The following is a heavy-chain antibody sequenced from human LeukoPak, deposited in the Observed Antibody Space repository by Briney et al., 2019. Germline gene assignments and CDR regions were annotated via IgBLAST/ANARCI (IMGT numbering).Heavy chain of an antibody. Sequence: GGSLRLSCAASGFTFSSYSMNWVRQAPGKGLEWVSYISSSSSTIYYADSVKGRFTISRDNSKNTLYLQMNSLRAEDTAVYYCAKGQPMVRGGPISNRWGQGTLVTVSS. CDR2: ISSSSSTI. CDR1: GFTFSSYS. V-gene: IGHV3-48*01. CDR3: AKGQPMVRGGPISNR. D-gene: IGHD3-10*01. J-gene: IGHJ5*02.